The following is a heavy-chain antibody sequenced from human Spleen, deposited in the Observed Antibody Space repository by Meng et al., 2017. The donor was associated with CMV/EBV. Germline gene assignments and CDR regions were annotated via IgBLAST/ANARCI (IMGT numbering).Heavy chain of an antibody. CDR2: IEQDGDDI. CDR1: GFTFSSYW. D-gene: IGHD3-3*01. Sequence: GSLRPSCAASGFTFSSYWMSWVRQAPGKGLEWVANIEQDGDDISYVDSVKGRFTISRDNADNLLFLQLNSLRAEDTAVYYCARIFGVQRHFDYWGQGTLVTVSS. CDR3: ARIFGVQRHFDY. J-gene: IGHJ4*02. V-gene: IGHV3-7*01.